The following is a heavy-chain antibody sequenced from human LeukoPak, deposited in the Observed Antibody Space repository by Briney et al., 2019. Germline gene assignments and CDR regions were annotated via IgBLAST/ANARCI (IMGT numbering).Heavy chain of an antibody. CDR1: GFTFSSYA. CDR3: AKTSRITMARGATDFDY. Sequence: PGGSLRLSCAASGFTFSSYAMSWVRQAPGKGLEWVSAISGSGGSTYYADSVKGRFTISRDNSKNTLYLQMNSLGAEDTAVYYCAKTSRITMARGATDFDYWGQGTLVTVSS. CDR2: ISGSGGST. J-gene: IGHJ4*02. V-gene: IGHV3-23*01. D-gene: IGHD3-10*01.